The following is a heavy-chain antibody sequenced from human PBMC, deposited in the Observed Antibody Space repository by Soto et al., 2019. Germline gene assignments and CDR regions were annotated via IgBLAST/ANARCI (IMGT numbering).Heavy chain of an antibody. Sequence: SETLSLTCTVSGGSISSGGYYWSWIRQHPGKGLEWIGYIHYSGSTYYNPSLKSRVTISVDTSKNQFSLKLSSVTAADTAVYYCARVLARVVPAAIPDWLDPWGQGTLVTVSS. J-gene: IGHJ5*02. CDR2: IHYSGST. CDR3: ARVLARVVPAAIPDWLDP. CDR1: GGSISSGGYY. D-gene: IGHD2-2*02. V-gene: IGHV4-31*03.